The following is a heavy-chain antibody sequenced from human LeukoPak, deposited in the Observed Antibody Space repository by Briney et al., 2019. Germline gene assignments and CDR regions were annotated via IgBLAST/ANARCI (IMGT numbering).Heavy chain of an antibody. J-gene: IGHJ4*02. V-gene: IGHV3-48*02. CDR2: ISSSSSAI. Sequence: PGGSLRLSRAAPGFIFSNYLTNWVRQAPGKGLEGVSYISSSSSAIYYADSVKGRFTIPRDNAKSSLYLQMNSLRDEDTAVYYCVVPLSGYAYGYDYWGQGTLVAASS. CDR1: GFIFSNYL. CDR3: VVPLSGYAYGYDY. D-gene: IGHD5-18*01.